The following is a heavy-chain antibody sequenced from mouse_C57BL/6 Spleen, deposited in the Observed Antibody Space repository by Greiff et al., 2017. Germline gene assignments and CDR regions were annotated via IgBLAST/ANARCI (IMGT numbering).Heavy chain of an antibody. CDR1: GYAFSSSW. J-gene: IGHJ2*01. V-gene: IGHV1-82*01. CDR2: IYPGDGDT. CDR3: AREGYGNSEGFDY. Sequence: VQLQQSGPELVKPGASVKISCKASGYAFSSSWMNWVKQRPGKGLEWIGRIYPGDGDTNYNGKFKGKATLTADKSSSTAYMQLSGLTSEASAVYFCAREGYGNSEGFDYWGQGTTLTVSS. D-gene: IGHD2-10*02.